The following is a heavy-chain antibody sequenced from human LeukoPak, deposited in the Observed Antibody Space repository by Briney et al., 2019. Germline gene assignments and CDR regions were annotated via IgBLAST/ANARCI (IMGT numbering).Heavy chain of an antibody. CDR1: GYSFTSYW. J-gene: IGHJ6*03. Sequence: ESLKISCRGSGYSFTSYWIGWVRQMPGKGLEWMGIFYPGDSDTIYYASFQGQVTISADKANSTAYLQWSSLKASDTAMYYCARHVNNYYMDVWGKGTTVTISS. V-gene: IGHV5-51*01. CDR3: ARHVNNYYMDV. CDR2: FYPGDSDT. D-gene: IGHD3-16*02.